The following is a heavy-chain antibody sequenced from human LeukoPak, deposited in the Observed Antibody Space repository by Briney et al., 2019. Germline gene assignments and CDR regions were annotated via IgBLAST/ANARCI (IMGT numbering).Heavy chain of an antibody. V-gene: IGHV3-66*02. CDR3: ARSWDARLNFDY. Sequence: GGSLRLSCAASGFTISRNYMNWVRQTPGKGLEWVSVIYSGGSTYYADSVKGRFTISRDNSKNTLYLQMDSLRIEDTAVYYCARSWDARLNFDYWGQGTLVTVSS. D-gene: IGHD1-26*01. CDR1: GFTISRNY. CDR2: IYSGGST. J-gene: IGHJ4*02.